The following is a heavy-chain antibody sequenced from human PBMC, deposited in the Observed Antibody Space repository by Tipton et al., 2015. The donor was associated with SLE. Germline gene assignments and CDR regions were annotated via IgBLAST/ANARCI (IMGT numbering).Heavy chain of an antibody. CDR2: IHTSGST. D-gene: IGHD6-19*01. CDR1: GGSISSGSYR. J-gene: IGHJ5*02. V-gene: IGHV4-61*09. Sequence: TLSLTCTVSGGSISSGSYRWSWVRQPAGKGLEWIGYIHTSGSTNYNPSLKSRVTISIDTSKSQLSLNLSSVTAADTAVYYCARGYSSGWSDAWGQGTLVTVSS. CDR3: ARGYSSGWSDA.